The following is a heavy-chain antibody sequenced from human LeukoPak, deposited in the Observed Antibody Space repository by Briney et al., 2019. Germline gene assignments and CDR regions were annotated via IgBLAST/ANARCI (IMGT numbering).Heavy chain of an antibody. J-gene: IGHJ4*02. V-gene: IGHV1-2*02. CDR3: ARALYYTPLHY. CDR1: GYTFTGYY. Sequence: GASVKVSRKSSGYTFTGYYMHWVRQAPGQGLEWMGWINPNSGGTNYAQKFQGRVTMTRDTSISTAYMELSRLRSDDTAVYYCARALYYTPLHYWGQGTLVTVSS. D-gene: IGHD3-10*01. CDR2: INPNSGGT.